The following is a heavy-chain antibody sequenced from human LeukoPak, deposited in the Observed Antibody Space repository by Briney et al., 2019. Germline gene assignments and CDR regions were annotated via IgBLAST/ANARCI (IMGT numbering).Heavy chain of an antibody. J-gene: IGHJ6*02. CDR2: MYYSGST. D-gene: IGHD3-10*01. CDR1: GGSISSSLYY. Sequence: PSETLSLTCTVSGGSISSSLYYWGWIRQPPGKGLEWIGSMYYSGSTYYNPSLKSRITISVDTSENQLSLRLSSVTAADTAVYYCARGSRTITMVRGVITNYYYGMDVWGQGTTVTVSS. V-gene: IGHV4-39*01. CDR3: ARGSRTITMVRGVITNYYYGMDV.